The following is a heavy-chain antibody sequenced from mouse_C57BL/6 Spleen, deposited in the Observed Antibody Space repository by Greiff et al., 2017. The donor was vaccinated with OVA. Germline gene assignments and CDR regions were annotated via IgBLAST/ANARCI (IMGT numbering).Heavy chain of an antibody. J-gene: IGHJ1*03. CDR2: IDPSDSYT. Sequence: QVQLKQPGAELVKPGASVKLSCTASGYTFTSYWMQWVKQRPGQGLEWIGEIDPSDSYTKYNQKFKGKDTLTVDPSSSTAYMQRSSLTSEDSAVYYGARGGGWDRYFDVWGTGTTVTVSS. CDR3: ARGGGWDRYFDV. V-gene: IGHV1-50*01. CDR1: GYTFTSYW. D-gene: IGHD4-1*01.